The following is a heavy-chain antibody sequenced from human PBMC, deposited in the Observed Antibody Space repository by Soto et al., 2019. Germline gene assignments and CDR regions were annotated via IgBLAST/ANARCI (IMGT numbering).Heavy chain of an antibody. D-gene: IGHD2-15*01. J-gene: IGHJ2*01. V-gene: IGHV4-39*01. CDR3: ARQPSYCSGGSCYRFDNWYFDL. CDR2: IYYSGST. CDR1: GGSISSSSYY. Sequence: SETLSLTCTVSGGSISSSSYYWGWIRQPPGKGLEWIGSIYYSGSTYYNPSLKSRVTISVDTSKNQFSLKLSSVTAADTAVYYCARQPSYCSGGSCYRFDNWYFDLWGRGTLVTVSS.